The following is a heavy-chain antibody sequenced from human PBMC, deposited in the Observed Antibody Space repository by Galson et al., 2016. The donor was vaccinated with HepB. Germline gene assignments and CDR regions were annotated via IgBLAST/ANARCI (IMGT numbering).Heavy chain of an antibody. CDR2: INPNSGDT. CDR1: GYTFTVYY. Sequence: SVKASCKASGYTFTVYYMHWVRQAPGQGLEWMGRINPNSGDTNFAQNFQGRVTMTRDTSISTAYMELSRLRSDDTAVYYCARIGSNHNFDYWGRGTLVTVSS. J-gene: IGHJ4*02. CDR3: ARIGSNHNFDY. D-gene: IGHD2-15*01. V-gene: IGHV1-2*06.